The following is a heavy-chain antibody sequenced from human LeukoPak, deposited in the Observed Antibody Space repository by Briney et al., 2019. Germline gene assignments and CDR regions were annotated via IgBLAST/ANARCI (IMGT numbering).Heavy chain of an antibody. V-gene: IGHV1-24*01. CDR1: GYTLTELS. CDR3: ATDTRGGYMFSDVDTAVVTGY. D-gene: IGHD5-18*01. CDR2: FDPEDGET. J-gene: IGHJ4*02. Sequence: ASVKVSCKVSGYTLTELSMHWVRQAPGKGLEWMGGFDPEDGETIYAQKFQGRVTMTEDTSTDTAYMELSSLRSEDTAVYYCATDTRGGYMFSDVDTAVVTGYWGQGTRVTVSS.